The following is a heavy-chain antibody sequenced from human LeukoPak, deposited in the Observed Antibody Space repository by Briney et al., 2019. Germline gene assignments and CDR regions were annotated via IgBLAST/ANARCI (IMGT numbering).Heavy chain of an antibody. Sequence: PSETLSLTCTVSGGSISSSSYFWGWIRQPPGKGLEWIGSINYWGHTYYNPSLESRVTISVDTSKNQFSLKVSSVTAADTALYYCAPTYSYTGGGYDYWGQGTLVTVSS. CDR2: INYWGHT. CDR3: APTYSYTGGGYDY. D-gene: IGHD5-18*01. CDR1: GGSISSSSYF. J-gene: IGHJ4*02. V-gene: IGHV4-39*01.